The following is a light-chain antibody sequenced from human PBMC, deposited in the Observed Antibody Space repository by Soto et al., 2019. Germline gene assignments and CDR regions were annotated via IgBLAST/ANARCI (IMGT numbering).Light chain of an antibody. J-gene: IGKJ1*01. CDR3: QKYNSALTWT. Sequence: DIQMTHSPSTLAASVWDGVTITRRASQSISVWLAWYQQKAGKAPNLLIYKASRLESGVPSRFSGSGSETEFTLTISGLQPEDVATYYCQKYNSALTWTFGQGTKVDNK. CDR1: QSISVW. CDR2: KAS. V-gene: IGKV1-5*03.